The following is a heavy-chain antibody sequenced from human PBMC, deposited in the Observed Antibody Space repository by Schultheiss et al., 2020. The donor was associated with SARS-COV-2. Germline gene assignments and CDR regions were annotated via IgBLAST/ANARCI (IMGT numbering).Heavy chain of an antibody. CDR1: GGSFSGYY. D-gene: IGHD2-15*01. V-gene: IGHV4-34*01. CDR2: INHSGST. Sequence: SETLSLICAVYGGSFSGYYWTWIRQPPGKGLEWIGEINHSGSTNYNPSLKSRVTISIDTSKNQFSLKLTSVTAADTAVYYCASTSDIVVAVATAWGQGTLVTVSS. CDR3: ASTSDIVVAVATA. J-gene: IGHJ1*01.